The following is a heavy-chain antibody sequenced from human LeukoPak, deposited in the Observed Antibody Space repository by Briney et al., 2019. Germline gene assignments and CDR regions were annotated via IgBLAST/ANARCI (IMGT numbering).Heavy chain of an antibody. D-gene: IGHD3-10*01. Sequence: GRSLRLSCAASGFTFSNYAMNWVRQAPGKGLEWVSGISGSGGSTYYADSVKGRFTISRDNSKNTLYLQMNSLRGEDTAVYYCANDLDYYASGPIWGQGTMVTVSS. CDR1: GFTFSNYA. CDR3: ANDLDYYASGPI. CDR2: ISGSGGST. V-gene: IGHV3-23*01. J-gene: IGHJ3*02.